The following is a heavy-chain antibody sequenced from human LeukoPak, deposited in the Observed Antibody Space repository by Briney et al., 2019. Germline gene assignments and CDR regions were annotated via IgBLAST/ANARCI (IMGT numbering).Heavy chain of an antibody. D-gene: IGHD5-18*01. CDR3: AKGPSSYGRYYYYYGMDV. J-gene: IGHJ6*02. CDR1: GFTFSSYA. V-gene: IGHV3-23*01. Sequence: GGSLRLPCAASGFTFSSYAMSWVRQAPGKGLEGASAISGSGGSTYYADSVKGRFTISRDNSKNTLYLQMNSLRAEDTAVYYCAKGPSSYGRYYYYYGMDVWGQGTTVTVSS. CDR2: ISGSGGST.